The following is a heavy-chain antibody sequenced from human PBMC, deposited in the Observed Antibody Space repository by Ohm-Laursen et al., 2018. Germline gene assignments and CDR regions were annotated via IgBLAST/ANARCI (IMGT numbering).Heavy chain of an antibody. CDR1: GFSFSSYW. V-gene: IGHV3-7*01. CDR3: AREELESSGWAD. J-gene: IGHJ4*02. D-gene: IGHD6-19*01. CDR2: IKEDGSVK. Sequence: SLRLSCSAPGFSFSSYWMSWVRQAPGKGLEWVANIKEDGSVKQYVDSVKGRFTISRDNAKNTLYLQMNSLRAEDTAVYYCAREELESSGWADWGQGTLVTVSS.